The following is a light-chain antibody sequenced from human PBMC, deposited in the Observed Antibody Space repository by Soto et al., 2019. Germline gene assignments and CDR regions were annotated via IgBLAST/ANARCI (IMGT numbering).Light chain of an antibody. CDR3: QQYNSYSWT. CDR1: QSFSSW. J-gene: IGKJ1*01. CDR2: DAS. V-gene: IGKV1-5*01. Sequence: DIQMTQSPSTLSASVGDRVTMTFRASQSFSSWLAWYQQKPGKAPRLLIYDASSLESGVPSRFSGSGSGTEFTLTISSLQPDDFATYYCQQYNSYSWTFGQGTKVDI.